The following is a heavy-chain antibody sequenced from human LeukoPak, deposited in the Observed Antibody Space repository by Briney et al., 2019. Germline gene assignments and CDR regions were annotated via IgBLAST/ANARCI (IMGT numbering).Heavy chain of an antibody. CDR2: IHSAGSFT. Sequence: PGGSLRLSCAASGFTFSSSWMHWVRQAPGKGLVWVSRIHSAGSFTNYADSVTGRFTISRDNAKNALYLEMSSLRAEDTAVYYCATSSTSCCHNFDYWGQGTLVTVSS. V-gene: IGHV3-74*01. CDR3: ATSSTSCCHNFDY. J-gene: IGHJ4*02. D-gene: IGHD2-2*01. CDR1: GFTFSSSW.